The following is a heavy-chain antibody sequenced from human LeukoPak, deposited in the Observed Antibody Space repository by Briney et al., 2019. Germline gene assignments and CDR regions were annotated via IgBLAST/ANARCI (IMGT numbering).Heavy chain of an antibody. V-gene: IGHV1-8*01. CDR1: GYTFTSYD. CDR3: ARASMVRGVIINY. J-gene: IGHJ4*02. D-gene: IGHD3-10*01. CDR2: MNPNSGNT. Sequence: APVKVSCKASGYTFTSYDINWVRQATGQGLEWMGWMNPNSGNTGYAQKFQGRVTMTRNTSISTAYMELSSLRSEDTAVYYCARASMVRGVIINYWGQGTLVTVSS.